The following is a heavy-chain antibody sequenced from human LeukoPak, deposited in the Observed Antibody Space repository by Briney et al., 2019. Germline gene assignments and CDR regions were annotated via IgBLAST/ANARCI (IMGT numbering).Heavy chain of an antibody. CDR3: ARANFLYCSSTTCLFDY. Sequence: ASVKVSCKASGYTFTDYYLHWVRQAPGQGFEWMGWINPNSGDTNYAQKFQGRVTMTRDTSIRTAHMEMSRLRPDDTAVYYCARANFLYCSSTTCLFDYWGQGTLVTVSS. CDR1: GYTFTDYY. J-gene: IGHJ4*02. V-gene: IGHV1-2*02. CDR2: INPNSGDT. D-gene: IGHD2-2*01.